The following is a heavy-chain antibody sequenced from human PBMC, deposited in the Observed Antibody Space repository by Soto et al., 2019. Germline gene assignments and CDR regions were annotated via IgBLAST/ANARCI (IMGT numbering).Heavy chain of an antibody. CDR3: ARVHFEQASSRPEYYYYGMDV. CDR2: IIPIFGTA. Sequence: SVKVSCKASGGTFSSYAISWVRQAPGQGLEWMGGIIPIFGTANYAQKFQGRVTITADESTSTAYMELSSLRSEDTAVYYCARVHFEQASSRPEYYYYGMDVWGQGTTVTVSS. V-gene: IGHV1-69*13. J-gene: IGHJ6*02. CDR1: GGTFSSYA. D-gene: IGHD6-13*01.